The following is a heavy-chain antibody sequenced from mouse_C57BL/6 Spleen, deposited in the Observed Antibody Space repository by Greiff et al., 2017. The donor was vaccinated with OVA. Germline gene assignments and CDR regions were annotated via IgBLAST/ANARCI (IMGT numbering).Heavy chain of an antibody. J-gene: IGHJ4*01. Sequence: EVKLMESGGDLVKPGGSLKLSCAASGFTISSYGMSWVRQTPDKRLEWVATISSGGSYTYYPDSVKGRFTISRDNAKNTLYLQMSSLKSEDTAMYYCARHEGFQDYWGQGTSVTVSS. CDR3: ARHEGFQDY. CDR2: ISSGGSYT. CDR1: GFTISSYG. V-gene: IGHV5-6*01.